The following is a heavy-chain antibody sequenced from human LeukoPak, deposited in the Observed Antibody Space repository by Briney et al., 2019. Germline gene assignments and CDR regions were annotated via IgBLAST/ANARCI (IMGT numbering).Heavy chain of an antibody. V-gene: IGHV5-51*01. Sequence: GESLKISCKGSGYSFTCYWIGWVRQMPGKGLEWMGIIYPGYSDTRYSPSFQGQVTISADKSISTAYLQWSSLKASDTAMYYCARSPTPTLWYYFDYWGQGTLVTVSS. CDR1: GYSFTCYW. J-gene: IGHJ4*02. D-gene: IGHD3-10*01. CDR3: ARSPTPTLWYYFDY. CDR2: IYPGYSDT.